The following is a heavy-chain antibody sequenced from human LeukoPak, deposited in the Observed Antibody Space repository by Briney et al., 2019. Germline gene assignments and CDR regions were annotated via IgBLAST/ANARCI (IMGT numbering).Heavy chain of an antibody. V-gene: IGHV3-74*01. D-gene: IGHD2-15*01. CDR1: GFTFSSYW. J-gene: IGHJ3*02. CDR2: INSDGSTT. Sequence: GGSLRLSCAASGFTFSSYWMHWVRQAPGKGLVWVSRINSDGSTTSYADSVKGRFTISRDNSKNTLFLQMNSLTAEDTAIYSCARPRLEYCSGGSCFDAFDIWGQGTMVTVSS. CDR3: ARPRLEYCSGGSCFDAFDI.